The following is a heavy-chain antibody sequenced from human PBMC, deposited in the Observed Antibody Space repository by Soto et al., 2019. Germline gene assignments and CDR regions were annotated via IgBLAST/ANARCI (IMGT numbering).Heavy chain of an antibody. CDR3: AKIWYSSSRDAFDI. CDR1: GFTFSSYG. D-gene: IGHD6-13*01. CDR2: ISYDGSNK. V-gene: IGHV3-30*18. J-gene: IGHJ3*02. Sequence: QVQLVESGGGVVQPGRSLRLSCAASGFTFSSYGMHWVRQAPGKGLEWVAVISYDGSNKYYADSAKGRFTISRDNSKNTLYLQMNSLRAEDTAVYYCAKIWYSSSRDAFDIWGQGTMVTVSS.